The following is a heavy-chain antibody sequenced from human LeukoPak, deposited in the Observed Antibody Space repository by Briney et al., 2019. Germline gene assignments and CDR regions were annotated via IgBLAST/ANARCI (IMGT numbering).Heavy chain of an antibody. CDR1: GGSISSSNW. J-gene: IGHJ6*02. Sequence: SETLSLTCAVSGGSISSSNWWSWVRQPPGKGLEWIGEIYHSGSTNYNPSLKSRVTISVDKSKNQFSLKLSSVTAADTAVYYCAGENGTGLSRYYYYGMDVWGQGTTVTVSS. CDR3: AGENGTGLSRYYYYGMDV. CDR2: IYHSGST. D-gene: IGHD1-14*01. V-gene: IGHV4-4*02.